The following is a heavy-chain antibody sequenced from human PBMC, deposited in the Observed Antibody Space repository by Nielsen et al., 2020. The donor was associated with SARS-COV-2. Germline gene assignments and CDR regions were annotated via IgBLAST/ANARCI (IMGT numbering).Heavy chain of an antibody. Sequence: GESLKISCAASGFTFSSYSMNWVRQAPGKGLEWVSSISSSSSYIYYADSVKGRFTISRDNAKNSLYLQMNSLRAEDTAVYYCARVHPVPAAIRVGAFDIWGQGTMVTVSS. CDR3: ARVHPVPAAIRVGAFDI. CDR1: GFTFSSYS. D-gene: IGHD2-2*02. CDR2: ISSSSSYI. V-gene: IGHV3-21*01. J-gene: IGHJ3*02.